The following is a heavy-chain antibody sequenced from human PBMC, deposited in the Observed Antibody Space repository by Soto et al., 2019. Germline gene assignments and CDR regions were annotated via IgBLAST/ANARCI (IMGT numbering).Heavy chain of an antibody. CDR2: INAGNGNT. V-gene: IGHV1-3*01. J-gene: IGHJ3*02. Sequence: ASVKLSCKASGDSFTSYAMHWVRQAPGQRLEWMGWINAGNGNTKYSQKFQGRVTITRDTSASTAYMELSSLRSEGTAVYYCARGLLWFGERAFDIWGQGTMVTVSS. D-gene: IGHD3-10*01. CDR3: ARGLLWFGERAFDI. CDR1: GDSFTSYA.